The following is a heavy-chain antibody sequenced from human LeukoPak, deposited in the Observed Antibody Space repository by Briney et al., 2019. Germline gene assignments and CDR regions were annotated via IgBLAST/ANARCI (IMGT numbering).Heavy chain of an antibody. CDR2: MNPNSGNT. CDR1: GYTFTSYD. V-gene: IGHV1-8*01. CDR3: ARVNRGWELLRSTGDYYYYYYMDV. J-gene: IGHJ6*03. D-gene: IGHD1-26*01. Sequence: ASVKVSCKASGYTFTSYDINWVRQATGQGLEWMGWMNPNSGNTGYAQKFQGRVTVTRNTSISTAYMELSSLRSEDTAVYYCARVNRGWELLRSTGDYYYYYYMDVWGKGTTVTVSS.